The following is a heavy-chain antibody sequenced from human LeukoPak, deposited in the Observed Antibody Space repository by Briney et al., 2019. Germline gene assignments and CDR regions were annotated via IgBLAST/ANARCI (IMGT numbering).Heavy chain of an antibody. CDR1: GGSISSENYY. V-gene: IGHV4-30-2*01. CDR2: ISHTGGT. J-gene: IGHJ4*02. D-gene: IGHD3-10*01. Sequence: SETLSLTCTVSGGSISSENYYWTWIRQPPGKGLEWIGYISHTGGTYYNSSLLSRVTISVDRSKNQFSLKLSSVTAADTAVYYCARAGNYYTSGSYLGYWGQGTLVTVSS. CDR3: ARAGNYYTSGSYLGY.